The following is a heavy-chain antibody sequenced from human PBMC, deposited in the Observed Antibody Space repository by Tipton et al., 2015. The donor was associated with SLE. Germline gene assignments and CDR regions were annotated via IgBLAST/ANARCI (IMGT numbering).Heavy chain of an antibody. CDR2: INHSGRI. J-gene: IGHJ6*03. Sequence: TLSLTCTVYGESLSGHYWIWIRQPPGKGLEWIGDINHSGRIDYNPSPMSRVTISEATSTNQFSLTLTSVTAADTGVYHCARGVAIYWITYYDYYMDVWGKGTTVTVSS. D-gene: IGHD2-2*03. CDR3: ARGVAIYWITYYDYYMDV. CDR1: GESLSGHY. V-gene: IGHV4-34*01.